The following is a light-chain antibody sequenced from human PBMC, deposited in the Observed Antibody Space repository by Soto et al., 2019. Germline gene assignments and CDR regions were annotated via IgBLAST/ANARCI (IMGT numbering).Light chain of an antibody. CDR1: QSVFSSSAKRDY. J-gene: IGKJ2*01. CDR2: DTS. CDR3: QQYLSAPLT. V-gene: IGKV4-1*01. Sequence: DIVMTQSPDSLAVSLGERATINCKSSQSVFSSSAKRDYLAWFQQKAGQAPKTLIYDTSTREPGVPSRFSGSGSGTEFTLTITNLQAEDVATYYCQQYLSAPLTFGQGTKVEIK.